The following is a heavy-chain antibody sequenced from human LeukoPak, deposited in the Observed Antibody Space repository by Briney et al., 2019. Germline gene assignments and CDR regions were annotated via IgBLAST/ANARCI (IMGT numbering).Heavy chain of an antibody. CDR1: GGSISRYY. V-gene: IGHV4-59*01. CDR3: ASYGGYNSYHFDY. Sequence: PSETLSLTCTVSGGSISRYYWNWIRQPPGKGLEWIGYIFYSGSTNHNPSLKSRVTMSVDTSKNQLSLKLSSVTAADTAVYYCASYGGYNSYHFDYWGQGTLVTVSS. J-gene: IGHJ4*02. CDR2: IFYSGST. D-gene: IGHD5-24*01.